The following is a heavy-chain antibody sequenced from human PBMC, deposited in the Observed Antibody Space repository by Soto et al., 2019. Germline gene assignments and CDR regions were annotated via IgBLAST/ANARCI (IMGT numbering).Heavy chain of an antibody. Sequence: QVQLVQSGAEVKKPGASVKVSCKASGYTFTSYGISWVRQAPGQGLEWMGWISAYNGNTNYAQKLQGRVTMTTDTSTSTGYMELRSLRSDDTAVYYCARERDYGDYLRAFDIWGQGTMVTVSS. CDR3: ARERDYGDYLRAFDI. J-gene: IGHJ3*02. CDR1: GYTFTSYG. D-gene: IGHD4-17*01. CDR2: ISAYNGNT. V-gene: IGHV1-18*01.